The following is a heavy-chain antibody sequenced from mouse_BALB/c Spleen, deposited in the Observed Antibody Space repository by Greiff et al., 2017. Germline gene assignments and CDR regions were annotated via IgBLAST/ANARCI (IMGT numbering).Heavy chain of an antibody. CDR2: ISDGGSYT. D-gene: IGHD2-2*01. J-gene: IGHJ3*01. Sequence: EVQLVESGGGLVKPGGSLKPSCAASGFTFSDYYMYWVRQTPEKRLEWVATISDGGSYTYYPDSVKGRFTISRDNAKNNLYLQMSSLKSEDTAMYYCAREGGYDDHEAWFAYWGQGTLVTVSA. V-gene: IGHV5-4*02. CDR1: GFTFSDYY. CDR3: AREGGYDDHEAWFAY.